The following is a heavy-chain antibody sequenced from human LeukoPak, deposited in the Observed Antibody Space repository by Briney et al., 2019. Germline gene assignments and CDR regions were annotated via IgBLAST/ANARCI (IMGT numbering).Heavy chain of an antibody. CDR2: IIPIFGTA. V-gene: IGHV1-69*13. CDR3: ARDLRSYYGSGSSENYYYMDV. D-gene: IGHD3-10*01. Sequence: SVKVSCKASGHTFTSYGISWVRQAPGQGLEWMGGIIPIFGTANYAQKFQGRVTITADESTSTAYMELSSLRSEDTAVYYCARDLRSYYGSGSSENYYYMDVWGKGTTVTISS. J-gene: IGHJ6*03. CDR1: GHTFTSYG.